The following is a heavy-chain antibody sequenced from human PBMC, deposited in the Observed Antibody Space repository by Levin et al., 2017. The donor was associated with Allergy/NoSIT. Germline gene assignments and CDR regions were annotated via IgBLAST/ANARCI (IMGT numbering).Heavy chain of an antibody. V-gene: IGHV3-30*18. CDR2: ISYDGSNK. J-gene: IGHJ6*02. Sequence: GGSLRLSCAASGFTFSSYGMHWVRQAPGKGLERVAVISYDGSNKYYADSVKGRFTISRDNSKNTLYLQMNSLRAEDTAGYYGAKDGGSSSWANYYYYGMDVWGQGTTVTVS. CDR3: AKDGGSSSWANYYYYGMDV. D-gene: IGHD6-13*01. CDR1: GFTFSSYG.